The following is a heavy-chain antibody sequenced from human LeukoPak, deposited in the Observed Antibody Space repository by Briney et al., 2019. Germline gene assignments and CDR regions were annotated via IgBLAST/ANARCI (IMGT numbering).Heavy chain of an antibody. CDR2: IYYSGST. D-gene: IGHD3-10*01. V-gene: IGHV4-59*01. Sequence: SETLSLTCTVSGGSISSYYWSWIRQPPGKGLEWIGYIYYSGSTNYNPSLKSRVTISVDTSKNQFSLKLSSVTAADTAVYYCARGFSTFDYWGQGTLVTVSS. CDR3: ARGFSTFDY. CDR1: GGSISSYY. J-gene: IGHJ4*02.